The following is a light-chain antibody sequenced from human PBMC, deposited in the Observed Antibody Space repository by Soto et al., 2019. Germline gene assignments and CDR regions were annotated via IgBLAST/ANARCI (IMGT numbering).Light chain of an antibody. J-gene: IGLJ2*01. V-gene: IGLV2-14*01. CDR1: SSDVGDYNY. CDR3: SSYIRNSIVV. CDR2: EVR. Sequence: QSALTQPASVSGSPGQSITISCTGTSSDVGDYNYVSWYQQHPGKAPKLMIYEVRHRLSGVSNRFSGAKSGYTASLTISGLQDDEEAGYYCSSYIRNSIVVFGGGTQLNVL.